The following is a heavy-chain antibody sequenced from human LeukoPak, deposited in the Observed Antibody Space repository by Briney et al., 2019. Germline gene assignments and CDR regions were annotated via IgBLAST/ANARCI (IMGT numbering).Heavy chain of an antibody. D-gene: IGHD3-10*01. J-gene: IGHJ6*04. CDR3: ARSGEIKARAPAYYYYYGMDV. CDR2: IIPIFGTA. Sequence: SVKVSCKASGGTFSGYAISWVRQAPGQGLEWMGGIIPIFGTANYAQKFQGRVTVTADESTSTAYMELSSLRSEDTAVYYCARSGEIKARAPAYYYYYGMDVWGKGTTVTVSS. CDR1: GGTFSGYA. V-gene: IGHV1-69*13.